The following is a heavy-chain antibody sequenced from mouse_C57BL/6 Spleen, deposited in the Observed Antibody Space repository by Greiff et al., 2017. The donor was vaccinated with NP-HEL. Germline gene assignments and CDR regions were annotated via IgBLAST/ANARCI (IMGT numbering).Heavy chain of an antibody. V-gene: IGHV1-54*01. CDR1: GFNIKDYY. J-gene: IGHJ4*01. CDR2: INPGSGGT. CDR3: ARWRGSDYYAMDY. Sequence: QVQLQQSGAELVKPGASVKLSCTASGFNIKDYYMHWVKQRPGQGLEWIGVINPGSGGTNYNEKFKGKATLTADKSSSTAYMQLSSLTSEDSAVYFCARWRGSDYYAMDYWGQGTSVTVSS.